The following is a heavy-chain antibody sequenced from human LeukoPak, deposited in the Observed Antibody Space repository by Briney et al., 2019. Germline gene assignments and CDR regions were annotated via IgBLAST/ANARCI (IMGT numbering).Heavy chain of an antibody. CDR2: ISYDGSNK. D-gene: IGHD3-10*01. CDR3: ARAGGQSDY. Sequence: GGSLRLSCAASGFTFSSYGMHWVRQAPGKGLEWVAVISYDGSNKYYADSVKGRFTISRDNAKNTLYLQMNSLRAEDTAVYYCARAGGQSDYWGQGTLVTVSS. J-gene: IGHJ4*02. CDR1: GFTFSSYG. V-gene: IGHV3-30*03.